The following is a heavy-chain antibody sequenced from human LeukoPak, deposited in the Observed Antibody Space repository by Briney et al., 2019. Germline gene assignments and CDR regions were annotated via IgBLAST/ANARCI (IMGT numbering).Heavy chain of an antibody. J-gene: IGHJ4*02. V-gene: IGHV7-4-1*01. CDR3: ARESGYDFWSGYPDY. CDR2: INTNTGNP. D-gene: IGHD3-3*01. Sequence: GASVNVSCKASGYTFTSYAMNWVRQAPGQGLEWMGWINTNTGNPTYAQGFTGRFVFSLDTSVSTAYLQICSLKAEDTAVYYCARESGYDFWSGYPDYWGQGTLVTVSS. CDR1: GYTFTSYA.